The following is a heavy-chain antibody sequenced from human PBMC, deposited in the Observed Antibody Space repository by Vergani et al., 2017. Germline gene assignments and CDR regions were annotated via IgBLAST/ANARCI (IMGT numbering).Heavy chain of an antibody. CDR1: GFTLSSHA. CDR2: IWYDGSKE. J-gene: IGHJ6*03. CDR3: ARYGYCAHGVCYMTYYYYMDV. V-gene: IGHV3-33*01. Sequence: QVQLAESGGGVVQPGRSLRLSCAGSGFTLSSHAMHWVRQAPGKGLEWVAFIWYDGSKEYYADSVKGRFTISSDNSKNTLYLQMNNLSAADTAVYYCARYGYCAHGVCYMTYYYYMDVWGKGTAVTVSS. D-gene: IGHD2-8*01.